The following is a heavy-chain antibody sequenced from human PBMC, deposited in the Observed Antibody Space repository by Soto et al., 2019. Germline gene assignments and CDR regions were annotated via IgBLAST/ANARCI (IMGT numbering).Heavy chain of an antibody. D-gene: IGHD2-2*01. V-gene: IGHV5-10-1*01. CDR3: ARQPHCSSSSCSGAGHHYYGMDV. J-gene: IGHJ6*02. Sequence: PGESLKISCKGSGYSFTIYWISWVRQMPGKGLEWMGRIDPSDSYANYNPSFQGHVTISVDKSISTAYLQWNNLKASDTALYYCARQPHCSSSSCSGAGHHYYGMDVWGQGTTVTVSS. CDR1: GYSFTIYW. CDR2: IDPSDSYA.